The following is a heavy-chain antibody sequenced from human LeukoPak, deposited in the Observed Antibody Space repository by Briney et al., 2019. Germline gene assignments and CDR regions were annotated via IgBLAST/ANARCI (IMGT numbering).Heavy chain of an antibody. CDR2: IHHSGST. D-gene: IGHD3-22*01. J-gene: IGHJ3*02. V-gene: IGHV4-30-2*01. Sequence: SQTLSLTCAVSGGSISSGGYSWSWIRQPPGKGLEWIGYIHHSGSTYYNPSLKSRVTISVDRSKNQFSLKLSSVTAADTAVYYCARFADYYDSSGYYSRPYAFDIWGQGTMVTVSS. CDR1: GGSISSGGYS. CDR3: ARFADYYDSSGYYSRPYAFDI.